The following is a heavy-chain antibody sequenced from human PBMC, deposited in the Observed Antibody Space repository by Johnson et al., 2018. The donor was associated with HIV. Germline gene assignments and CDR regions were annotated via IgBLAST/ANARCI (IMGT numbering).Heavy chain of an antibody. Sequence: QVQLVESGGGVVQPGRSLRLSCAASGFTFSSYAMHWVRQAPGKGLEWVAIISYDGSNKYYADSVKGRFTISRDNSKNTLYLQMNSLRAEDTALYYCAREVSNSGRELFLAYDAFDIWGQGTMVTVSS. V-gene: IGHV3-30-3*01. J-gene: IGHJ3*02. D-gene: IGHD3-10*01. CDR1: GFTFSSYA. CDR2: ISYDGSNK. CDR3: AREVSNSGRELFLAYDAFDI.